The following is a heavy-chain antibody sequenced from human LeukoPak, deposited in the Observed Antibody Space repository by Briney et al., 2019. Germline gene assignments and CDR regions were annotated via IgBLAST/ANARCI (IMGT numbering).Heavy chain of an antibody. CDR1: GYSISSGYY. CDR2: IYHSGST. D-gene: IGHD3-16*02. V-gene: IGHV4-38-2*02. Sequence: SETLSLTCTVSGYSISSGYYWGWIRQPPGKGLEWIGRIYHSGSTYYNPSLKRRGTISVDTSKNQFSLKLSSVTAADTAVYYCARVMITFGGVIVGHYYYYYMDVWGKGTTVTVSS. CDR3: ARVMITFGGVIVGHYYYYYMDV. J-gene: IGHJ6*03.